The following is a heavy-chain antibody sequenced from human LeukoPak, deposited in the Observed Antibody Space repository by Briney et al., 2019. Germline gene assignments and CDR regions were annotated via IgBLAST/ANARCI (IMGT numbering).Heavy chain of an antibody. CDR1: GYSFTSYW. V-gene: IGHV5-51*01. D-gene: IGHD2-2*01. Sequence: GESLKISCKGSGYSFTSYWIGWVRQMPGKGLEWMGSIYPGDSDTRYSPSSQGQVSISADKSTSTAYLQGSSLKASDTAMYYCARGAPDCSSTSCPMGNWFDPWGQGTPVTVSS. J-gene: IGHJ5*02. CDR2: IYPGDSDT. CDR3: ARGAPDCSSTSCPMGNWFDP.